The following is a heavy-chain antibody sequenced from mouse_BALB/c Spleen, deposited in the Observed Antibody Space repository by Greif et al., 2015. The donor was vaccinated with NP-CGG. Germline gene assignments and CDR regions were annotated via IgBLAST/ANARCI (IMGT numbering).Heavy chain of an antibody. V-gene: IGHV5-9-3*01. CDR1: GFTFSSYA. D-gene: IGHD5-1*01. CDR2: ISSGGSYT. CDR3: ARQRRLPTYFDY. Sequence: EVKLVESGVGLVKPGGSLKLSCAASGFTFSSYAMSWVRQTPEKRLEWVATISSGGSYTYYPDSVKGRFTISGDNAKXTLYLQMSSLRSEDTAMYYCARQRRLPTYFDYWGQGTTLTVSS. J-gene: IGHJ2*01.